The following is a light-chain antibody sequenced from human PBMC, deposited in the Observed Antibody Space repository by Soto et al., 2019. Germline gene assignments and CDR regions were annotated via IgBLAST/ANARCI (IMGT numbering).Light chain of an antibody. J-gene: IGLJ2*01. CDR3: RSYGGSNNVL. Sequence: QSVLTQPPSASGSPGQSVTISCTGTSRDVCGYNYVSWYQQFPGKAPKLMIYEVSKRPSGVPDRFSGSKSGNTASLTVSGLQAEDEGDYYCRSYGGSNNVLFGGGTKLTV. CDR1: SRDVCGYNY. CDR2: EVS. V-gene: IGLV2-8*01.